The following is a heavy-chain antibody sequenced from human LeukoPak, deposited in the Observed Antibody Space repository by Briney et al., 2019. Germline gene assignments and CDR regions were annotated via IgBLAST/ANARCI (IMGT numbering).Heavy chain of an antibody. D-gene: IGHD6-6*01. J-gene: IGHJ4*02. Sequence: SETLSLTCTVSGGSISSYYWSWIRQPPGKGLEWIGYIYYSGSTNYNPSLKSRVTISVDTSKNQFSLRLSSVTAADTAVYYCARGAIAASVDYWGQGTLVTVSS. V-gene: IGHV4-59*01. CDR2: IYYSGST. CDR1: GGSISSYY. CDR3: ARGAIAASVDY.